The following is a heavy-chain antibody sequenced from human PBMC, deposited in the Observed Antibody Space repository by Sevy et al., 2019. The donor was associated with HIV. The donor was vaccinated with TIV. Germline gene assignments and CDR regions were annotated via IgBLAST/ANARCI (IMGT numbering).Heavy chain of an antibody. V-gene: IGHV4-4*07. Sequence: SETLSLTCTVSGGSISSYYWSWIRQPAGKGLEWIGRIYTSGSTNYNPSLKSRVTMSVDTSKNQFSLKLSSVTAADTAVYYCARATMVRGVTANYHFDYWGQGTLVTVSS. CDR2: IYTSGST. D-gene: IGHD3-10*01. CDR3: ARATMVRGVTANYHFDY. CDR1: GGSISSYY. J-gene: IGHJ4*02.